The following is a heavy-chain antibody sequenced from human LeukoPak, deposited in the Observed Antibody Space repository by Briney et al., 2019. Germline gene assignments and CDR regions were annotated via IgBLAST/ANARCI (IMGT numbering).Heavy chain of an antibody. CDR1: GFTFSSYA. J-gene: IGHJ3*02. V-gene: IGHV3-30-3*01. CDR2: ISYDGSNK. D-gene: IGHD2-15*01. CDR3: ARAPSKGGLDAFDI. Sequence: GGSLRLSCAASGFTFSSYAMHWVRQAPGKGLEWVAVISYDGSNKYCADSVKGRFTISRDNSKNTLYLQMNSLRAEDTAVYYCARAPSKGGLDAFDIWGQGTMVTVSS.